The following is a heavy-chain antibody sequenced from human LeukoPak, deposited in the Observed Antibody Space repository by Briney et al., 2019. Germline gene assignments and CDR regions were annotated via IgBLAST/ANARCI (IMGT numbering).Heavy chain of an antibody. J-gene: IGHJ4*02. CDR2: IKPDGSEK. V-gene: IGHV3-7*01. Sequence: PGGSLRLSCAASGLRLSIYWMSWVRQAPGKRLEWMANIKPDGSEKYYVDSVKGRFTISRDNAKNSLYLQVNSLRVEDTTVYFCAADISGYNWHGYWGQGTLVSVSS. CDR3: AADISGYNWHGY. CDR1: GLRLSIYW. D-gene: IGHD3-22*01.